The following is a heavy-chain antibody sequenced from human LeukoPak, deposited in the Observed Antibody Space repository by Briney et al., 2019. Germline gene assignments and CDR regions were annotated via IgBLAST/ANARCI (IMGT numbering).Heavy chain of an antibody. CDR1: GYSISSGYY. J-gene: IGHJ6*02. CDR2: IYHSGST. CDR3: ARDNFVGRGYYYGSGSYSYGMDV. V-gene: IGHV4-38-2*02. D-gene: IGHD3-10*01. Sequence: PSETLSLTCTVSGYSISSGYYWGWIRQPPGKGLEWIGSIYHSGSTYYNPSLKSRVTISVDTSKNQFSLKLSSVTAADTAVYYCARDNFVGRGYYYGSGSYSYGMDVWGQGTTVTVSS.